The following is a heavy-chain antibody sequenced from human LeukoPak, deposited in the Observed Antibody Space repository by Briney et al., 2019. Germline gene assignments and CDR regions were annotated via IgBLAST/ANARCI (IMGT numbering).Heavy chain of an antibody. CDR1: GDIFSNNSAA. J-gene: IGHJ5*02. D-gene: IGHD6-13*01. CDR3: ARGTAAADERGTNWFDP. Sequence: SQTLSLTCAVSGDIFSNNSAAWNWIRQSPSRGLEWLVRTYYRSKLYNDYAVSVKSRITINPDTSKNQFSLQLNSVTPEDTAVYYCARGTAAADERGTNWFDPWGQGTLVTVSS. V-gene: IGHV6-1*01. CDR2: TYYRSKLYN.